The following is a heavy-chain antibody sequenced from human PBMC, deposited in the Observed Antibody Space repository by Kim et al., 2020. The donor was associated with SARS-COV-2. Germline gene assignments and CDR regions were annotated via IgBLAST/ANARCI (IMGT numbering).Heavy chain of an antibody. CDR3: TRDSPGSKGES. CDR2: FSGSGPDA. V-gene: IGHV3-23*01. Sequence: GGSLRLSCAASGFTFSTYAMTWVRQAPGKGLEWVSAFSGSGPDAYYADSVKGRFTISRDNSKNTLYLQMNSLRAEDTAVYYCTRDSPGSKGESWGQGTLVTVSS. CDR1: GFTFSTYA. J-gene: IGHJ5*02. D-gene: IGHD2-15*01.